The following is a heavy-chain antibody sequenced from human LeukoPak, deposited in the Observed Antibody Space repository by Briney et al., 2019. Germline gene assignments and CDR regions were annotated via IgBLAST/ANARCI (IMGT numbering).Heavy chain of an antibody. J-gene: IGHJ6*02. V-gene: IGHV4-31*03. D-gene: IGHD4-17*01. CDR1: GGSISSGGYY. Sequence: PSENLSLACTVSGGSISSGGYYWSWIRQHPGKGLEWIGYIYYSGSTYYNPSLKSRVTISVDTSKNQFSLKLSSVTAADTAVYYCASYGDYGSIYYYYGMDVWGQGTTVTVSS. CDR2: IYYSGST. CDR3: ASYGDYGSIYYYYGMDV.